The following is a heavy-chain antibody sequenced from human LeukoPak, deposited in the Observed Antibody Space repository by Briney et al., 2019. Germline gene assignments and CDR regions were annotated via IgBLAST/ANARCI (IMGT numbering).Heavy chain of an antibody. V-gene: IGHV4-59*01. J-gene: IGHJ6*04. CDR1: GGSLSSYY. D-gene: IGHD3-3*01. CDR3: ARNPITIFGAMAV. CDR2: IYYSGST. Sequence: SETLSLTRTVSGGSLSSYYWSWIRQPPGKGLEWVGYIYYSGSTNYNPSLKSRVTISVDTSKNQFSLKLSSVTAADTAVYYCARNPITIFGAMAVWGKGTTVTVSS.